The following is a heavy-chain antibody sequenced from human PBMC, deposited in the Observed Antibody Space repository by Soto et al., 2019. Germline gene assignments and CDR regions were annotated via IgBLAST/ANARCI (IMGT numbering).Heavy chain of an antibody. CDR1: GFTFSSYG. CDR3: AKTGIDY. J-gene: IGHJ4*02. Sequence: QVQLVESGGGVVQPGRSLRLSCAASGFTFSSYGMHWVRQAPGKGLEWVAVISYDGSNKYYADSVKGRFTISRDNSKNTLNLQMNSLRAEDTAVYYCAKTGIDYWGQGTLVTVSS. V-gene: IGHV3-30*18. CDR2: ISYDGSNK.